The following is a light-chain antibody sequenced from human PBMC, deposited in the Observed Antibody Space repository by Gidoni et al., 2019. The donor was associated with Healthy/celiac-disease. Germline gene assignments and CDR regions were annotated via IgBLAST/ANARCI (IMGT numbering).Light chain of an antibody. CDR2: AAS. CDR1: QSISSY. V-gene: IGKV1-39*01. Sequence: DIQMTHYPSSLSASVGDRVTITCRASQSISSYVNWYQQKQGKAPKLLIYAASSLQSGVPSRFSGSGSGTDFTLTISSLQPEDFATYYCQQSYSTLFTCXGXTKVEIK. J-gene: IGKJ4*01. CDR3: QQSYSTLFT.